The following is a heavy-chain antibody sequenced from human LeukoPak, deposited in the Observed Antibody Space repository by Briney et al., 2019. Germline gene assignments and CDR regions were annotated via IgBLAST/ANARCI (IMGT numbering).Heavy chain of an antibody. CDR1: GFTFRSYW. CDR2: IKQDGSEK. CDR3: ARDLEMATIGYAFDI. D-gene: IGHD5-24*01. Sequence: GGSLRLSXAASGFTFRSYWMSWVRQAPGKGLEWLANIKQDGSEKYYVDSVKGRFTISRDNAKNSLYLQMNSLRAEDTAVYYCARDLEMATIGYAFDIWGQGTMVTVSS. J-gene: IGHJ3*02. V-gene: IGHV3-7*01.